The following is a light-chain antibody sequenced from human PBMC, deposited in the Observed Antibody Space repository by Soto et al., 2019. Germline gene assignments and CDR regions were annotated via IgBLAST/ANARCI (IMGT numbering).Light chain of an antibody. J-gene: IGKJ2*01. CDR1: QSVSSSY. Sequence: MVMTQSPATLSVSPGERATLSCRASQSVSSSYLAWYQQKPGQAPRLLIYGASTRATGIPARFSGSGSGTEFTLTISSLQSEDFAVYYCQQYNNWPQTFGQGTKLEIK. CDR3: QQYNNWPQT. CDR2: GAS. V-gene: IGKV3-15*01.